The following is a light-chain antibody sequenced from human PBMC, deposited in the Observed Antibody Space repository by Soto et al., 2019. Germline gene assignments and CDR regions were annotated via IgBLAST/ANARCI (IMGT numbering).Light chain of an antibody. CDR1: QSISSY. V-gene: IGKV1-39*01. Sequence: DIQMTQSPSSLSASVEDSVTITCRASQSISSYLNWYQQKPGKAPKLLIYAASSLQSGVPSRFSGSGSGTDFTLTISSLQPEDFATYYFQQSYSTPFTFGPGTKVDIK. CDR3: QQSYSTPFT. J-gene: IGKJ3*01. CDR2: AAS.